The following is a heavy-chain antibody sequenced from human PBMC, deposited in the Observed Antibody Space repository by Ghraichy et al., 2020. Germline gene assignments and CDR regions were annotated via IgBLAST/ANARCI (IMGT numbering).Heavy chain of an antibody. D-gene: IGHD6-6*01. Sequence: SETLSLTCAVSGDTLSSKSVTWNWIRQSPSRGLEWLGRTYYRSKWYNGYAESVKSRITVNPDTSKNQFSLQLKSVTPEDTAVYYCARSQLGGLDYWGQGILVTVSS. CDR1: GDTLSSKSVT. V-gene: IGHV6-1*01. J-gene: IGHJ4*02. CDR2: TYYRSKWYN. CDR3: ARSQLGGLDY.